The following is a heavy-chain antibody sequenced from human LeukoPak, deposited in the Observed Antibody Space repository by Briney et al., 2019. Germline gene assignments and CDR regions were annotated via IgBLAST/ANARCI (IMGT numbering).Heavy chain of an antibody. CDR1: GGSISSYY. D-gene: IGHD6-13*01. CDR3: ARFNRAAAGTLYYFDY. J-gene: IGHJ4*02. Sequence: SETLSLTCTVSGGSISSYYWSWIRQPPGKGLEWIGYIYYSGSTNYNPSLKSRVTISVDTPKNQFSLKLSSVTAADTAVYYCARFNRAAAGTLYYFDYWGQGTLVTVSS. CDR2: IYYSGST. V-gene: IGHV4-59*01.